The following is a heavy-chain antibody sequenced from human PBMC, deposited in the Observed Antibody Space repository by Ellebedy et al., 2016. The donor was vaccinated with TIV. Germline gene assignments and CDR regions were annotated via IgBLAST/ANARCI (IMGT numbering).Heavy chain of an antibody. Sequence: GESLKISCAASGFTFGSYAMSWVRQAPGKGLEWVSAISGSGGSTYYADSVKGRFTISRDNSKHTLYLQMNSLRAEDTAVYYCARDRGVGAAPFDYWGQGTLVTVSS. D-gene: IGHD1-26*01. J-gene: IGHJ4*02. CDR3: ARDRGVGAAPFDY. CDR1: GFTFGSYA. V-gene: IGHV3-23*01. CDR2: ISGSGGST.